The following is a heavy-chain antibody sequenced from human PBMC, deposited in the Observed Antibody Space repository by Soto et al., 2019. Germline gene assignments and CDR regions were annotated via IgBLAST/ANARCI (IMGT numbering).Heavy chain of an antibody. Sequence: GSLRLSCTASGFTFVDYTMAFFRQAPGGWREWVSFIRSKAYGGTTEYAASVKGRFTISRDDSKSIAYLQMNRLQSEDTAVYYCARDVASYDYGDFYGMDVWGQGTTVTVSS. J-gene: IGHJ6*02. CDR2: IRSKAYGGTT. D-gene: IGHD4-17*01. CDR1: GFTFVDYT. V-gene: IGHV3-49*03. CDR3: ARDVASYDYGDFYGMDV.